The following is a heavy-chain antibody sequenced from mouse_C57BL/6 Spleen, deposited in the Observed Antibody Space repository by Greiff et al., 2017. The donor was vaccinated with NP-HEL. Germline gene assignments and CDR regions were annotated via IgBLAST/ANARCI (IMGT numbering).Heavy chain of an antibody. V-gene: IGHV5-16*01. CDR1: GFTFSDYY. CDR3: ARVRRLWYFDV. D-gene: IGHD2-12*01. J-gene: IGHJ1*03. Sequence: EVKLMESEGGLVQPGSSMKLSCTASGFTFSDYYMAWVRQVPEKGLEWVANINYDGSSTYYLDSLKSRFIISRDNAKNILYLQMSSLKSEDTATYYCARVRRLWYFDVWGTGTTVTVSS. CDR2: INYDGSST.